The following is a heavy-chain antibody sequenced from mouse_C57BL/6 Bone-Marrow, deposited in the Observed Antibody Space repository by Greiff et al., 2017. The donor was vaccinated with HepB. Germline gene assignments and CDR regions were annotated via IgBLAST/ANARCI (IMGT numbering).Heavy chain of an antibody. CDR1: GYTFTSYW. V-gene: IGHV1-59*01. J-gene: IGHJ3*01. D-gene: IGHD3-3*01. Sequence: VQRVESGAELVRPGTSVKLSCKASGYTFTSYWMHWVKQRPGQGLEWIGVIDPSDSYTNYNQKFKGKATLTVDTSSSTAYMQLSSLTSEDSAVYYCASGGLFAYWGQGTLVTVSA. CDR2: IDPSDSYT. CDR3: ASGGLFAY.